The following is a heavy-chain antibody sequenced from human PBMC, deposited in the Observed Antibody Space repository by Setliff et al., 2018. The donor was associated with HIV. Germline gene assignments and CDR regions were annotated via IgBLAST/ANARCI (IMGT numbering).Heavy chain of an antibody. D-gene: IGHD5-12*01. V-gene: IGHV1-69*13. CDR1: GGTFSSYA. Sequence: SVKVSCKASGGTFSSYAISWVRQAPGQGLEWMGGIIPIFGTANYAQKFQGRVTITADESTSTAYMELSSLRSEDTAVYYCASVEMATISAFDIWGQGTMVTVSS. CDR3: ASVEMATISAFDI. J-gene: IGHJ3*02. CDR2: IIPIFGTA.